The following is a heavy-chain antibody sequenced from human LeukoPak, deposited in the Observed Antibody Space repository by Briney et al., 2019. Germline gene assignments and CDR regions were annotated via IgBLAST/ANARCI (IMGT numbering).Heavy chain of an antibody. V-gene: IGHV3-53*01. CDR1: GFTVDSNY. J-gene: IGHJ4*02. D-gene: IGHD3-22*01. CDR3: ARGDDSGYYDYFDY. Sequence: GGSLRLSCAASGFTVDSNYLSWVRQAPGKGLEWVSTIYTGGNTYYAASVKGRFTISRDFSKNTVFLHMNSLRAEDTAMYYCARGDDSGYYDYFDYWGQGALVTVSS. CDR2: IYTGGNT.